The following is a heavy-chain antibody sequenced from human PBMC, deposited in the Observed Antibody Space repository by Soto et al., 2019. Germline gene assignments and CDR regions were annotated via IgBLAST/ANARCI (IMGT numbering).Heavy chain of an antibody. V-gene: IGHV4-39*01. D-gene: IGHD3-10*01. CDR3: ASHYGSGGGFDY. CDR1: GGSISSSTYY. CDR2: IYYSGST. Sequence: PSETLSLTCTVSGGSISSSTYYWGWIRQPPGKWLEWIGSIYYSGSTYYNPSLKNRVTISVDTSKNQFSLKLSSVTAADTAVYYCASHYGSGGGFDYWGQGTLVTVSS. J-gene: IGHJ4*02.